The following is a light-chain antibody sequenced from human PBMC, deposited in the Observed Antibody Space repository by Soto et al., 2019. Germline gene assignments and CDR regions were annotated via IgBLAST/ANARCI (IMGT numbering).Light chain of an antibody. J-gene: IGKJ1*01. CDR1: QSVSSN. CDR2: GAS. CDR3: QQYNNWGT. Sequence: EIVMTQSPATLSVSPGERATLSCRASQSVSSNLAWYQQKPGQAPRLLIYGASTRATGIPARFSGSGSGTEFTLTIRSLQSEDFAVYYCQQYNNWGTFGQGTKVESK. V-gene: IGKV3-15*01.